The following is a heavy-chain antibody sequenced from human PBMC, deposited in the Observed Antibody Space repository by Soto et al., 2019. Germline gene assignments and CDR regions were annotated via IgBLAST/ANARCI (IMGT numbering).Heavy chain of an antibody. CDR3: ARDHAYCGGDCYSYYYGMDV. Sequence: GGSLRLSCAASGFTFSSYSMNWVRQAPGKGLEWVSSISSSSSYIYYADSVKGRFTISRDNAKNSLYLQMNSLRAEDTAVYYCARDHAYCGGDCYSYYYGMDVWGQGTTVTVSS. J-gene: IGHJ6*02. V-gene: IGHV3-21*01. D-gene: IGHD2-21*02. CDR1: GFTFSSYS. CDR2: ISSSSSYI.